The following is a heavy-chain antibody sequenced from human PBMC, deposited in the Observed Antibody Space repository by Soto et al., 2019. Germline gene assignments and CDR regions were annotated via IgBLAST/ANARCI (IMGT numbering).Heavy chain of an antibody. Sequence: EVQLVESGGGLVKPGESLRLSCAASDLSFSNAYINWVRQAPGKGLEWVGRIKSKTDGGTIDYAAPVKGRFIISRDDSSNTVYWQMNSLKTEDTAVYYCTTRGALGYWGQGTLVTVSS. CDR3: TTRGALGY. CDR2: IKSKTDGGTI. J-gene: IGHJ4*02. D-gene: IGHD2-15*01. CDR1: DLSFSNAY. V-gene: IGHV3-15*07.